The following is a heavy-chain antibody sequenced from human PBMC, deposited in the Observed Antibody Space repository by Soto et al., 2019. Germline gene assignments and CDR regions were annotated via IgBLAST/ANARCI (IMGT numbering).Heavy chain of an antibody. V-gene: IGHV4-39*01. D-gene: IGHD3-3*01. CDR3: ARHDGVEGNFDY. Sequence: SSETLSLTCTVSGGSISSSSYYWGWIRQPPGKGLEWIGSIYYSGSTYYNPSLKSRVTISVDTSKNQFSLKLSSVTAADTAVYYCARHDGVEGNFDYWGQGTLVTVSS. CDR2: IYYSGST. J-gene: IGHJ4*02. CDR1: GGSISSSSYY.